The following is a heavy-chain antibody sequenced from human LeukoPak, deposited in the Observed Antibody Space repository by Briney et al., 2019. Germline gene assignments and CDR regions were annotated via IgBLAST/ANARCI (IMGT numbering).Heavy chain of an antibody. Sequence: SETLSLTCTVSGYSISSGYYWGWIRQPPGKGLEWIGSIYHSGSTYYNPSLKSRVTISVDTSKNQFSLKLSSVTAADTAVYYCARDQRSLAAAGSGNWFDPWGQGTLVTVSS. CDR3: ARDQRSLAAAGSGNWFDP. CDR2: IYHSGST. J-gene: IGHJ5*02. CDR1: GYSISSGYY. D-gene: IGHD6-13*01. V-gene: IGHV4-38-2*02.